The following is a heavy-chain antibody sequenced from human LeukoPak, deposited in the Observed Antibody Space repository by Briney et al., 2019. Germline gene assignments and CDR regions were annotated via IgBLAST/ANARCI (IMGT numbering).Heavy chain of an antibody. CDR1: GFTFSSYV. CDR2: ISYDGSNK. CDR3: AKDRDGYNFDY. D-gene: IGHD5-24*01. J-gene: IGHJ4*02. Sequence: PGGSLRLSCAASGFTFSSYVMHWVRQAPGKGLEWVAIISYDGSNKYYADSVKGRFTISRDNSKNTLYLQMNSLRAEDTAVYYCAKDRDGYNFDYWGQGTLVTVSS. V-gene: IGHV3-30*18.